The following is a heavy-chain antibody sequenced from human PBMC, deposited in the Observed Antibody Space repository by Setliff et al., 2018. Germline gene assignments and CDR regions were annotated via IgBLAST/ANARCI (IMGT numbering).Heavy chain of an antibody. D-gene: IGHD3-3*01. Sequence: SETLSLTCTVSGGSISGYYWSWIRQPPGKGLEWIGEINHSGSTNYNPSLKSRVTISVDTSKNQFSLKLSSVTAADTAVYYCARGITGNYNFWSGYYNYYYYYMDVWGKGTTVTVSS. CDR2: INHSGST. CDR1: GGSISGYY. V-gene: IGHV4-34*01. CDR3: ARGITGNYNFWSGYYNYYYYYMDV. J-gene: IGHJ6*03.